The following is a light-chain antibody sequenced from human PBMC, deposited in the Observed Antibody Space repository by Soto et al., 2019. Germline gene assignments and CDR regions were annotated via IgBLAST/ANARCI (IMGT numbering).Light chain of an antibody. Sequence: QSVLTQPASVSGSPGQSITISCTGTSSDIGGFYYVSWYQHHPGKDPKLMIYQVSNRPSGVSNRFSGSKSGNTASLTISGLQAEDEADYFCSSYTTSSTRVFGPGTKLTVL. CDR1: SSDIGGFYY. CDR2: QVS. J-gene: IGLJ1*01. V-gene: IGLV2-14*01. CDR3: SSYTTSSTRV.